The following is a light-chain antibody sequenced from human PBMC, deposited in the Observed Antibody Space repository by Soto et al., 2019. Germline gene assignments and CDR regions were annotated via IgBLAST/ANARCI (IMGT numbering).Light chain of an antibody. CDR2: AAS. J-gene: IGKJ5*01. V-gene: IGKV3-20*01. Sequence: EIVLTQSPGTLSLSPGERATLSCRASQSVSSNYLAWYLQRPGQAPRLLIFAASSRATGVPDRFSGSGSGTDFTLAISRLEPEDFAVYYCQQYGSSPITFGQGTQLEIK. CDR1: QSVSSNY. CDR3: QQYGSSPIT.